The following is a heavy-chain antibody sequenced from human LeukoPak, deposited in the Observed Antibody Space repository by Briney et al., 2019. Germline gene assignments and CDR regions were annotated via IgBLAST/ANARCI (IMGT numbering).Heavy chain of an antibody. J-gene: IGHJ4*02. Sequence: AGGSLRLSCAASGFTFSSYAMSCVRQAPGKGLEWVSAISGSGGSTYYADSVKGRFTISRDNSKNTLYQQMNSLRAEDTAVYYCAKESARMGFGEDWGQGTLVTVSS. CDR3: AKESARMGFGED. D-gene: IGHD3-10*01. V-gene: IGHV3-23*01. CDR1: GFTFSSYA. CDR2: ISGSGGST.